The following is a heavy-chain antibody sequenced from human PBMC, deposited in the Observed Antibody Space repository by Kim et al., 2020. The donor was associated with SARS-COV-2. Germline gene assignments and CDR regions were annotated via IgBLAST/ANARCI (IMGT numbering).Heavy chain of an antibody. Sequence: GGSLRLSCAASGFTFSSYWMHWVRQAPGKGLVWVSRINSDGSSTSYADSVKGRFTISRDNAKNTLYLQMNSLRAEDTAVYYCARDRRYCSGGSCYHYYYGMDVWGQGTTVTVSS. D-gene: IGHD2-15*01. CDR2: INSDGSST. J-gene: IGHJ6*02. CDR1: GFTFSSYW. V-gene: IGHV3-74*01. CDR3: ARDRRYCSGGSCYHYYYGMDV.